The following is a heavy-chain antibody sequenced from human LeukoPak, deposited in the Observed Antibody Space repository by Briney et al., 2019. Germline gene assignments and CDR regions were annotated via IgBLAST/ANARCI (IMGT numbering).Heavy chain of an antibody. CDR1: GFTFGSHA. J-gene: IGHJ4*02. D-gene: IGHD5-18*01. CDR3: GKTTVGYSSGQKPAWPVDY. V-gene: IGHV3-23*01. CDR2: IFGSGGSP. Sequence: KPGGSLRLSCEASGFTFGSHAMYWVRQAPGKGLEWVAGIFGSGGSPHYADSVKGRFTISRDNSRNTVYLQINSLRAEDTAVYYCGKTTVGYSSGQKPAWPVDYWGQGTLVTVSS.